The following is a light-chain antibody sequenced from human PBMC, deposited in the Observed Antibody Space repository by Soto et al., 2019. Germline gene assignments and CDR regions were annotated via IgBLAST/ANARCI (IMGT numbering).Light chain of an antibody. CDR1: QSVLYSSNNRNY. CDR3: QQYYSTPYT. Sequence: DIVMTQSPDSLAVSLGERATINCKSSQSVLYSSNNRNYLAWYQQKPGQPPKLLIYWASTRESGVPDRFSGSGSGTDLTLTISRLQAEDVAFYYCQQYYSTPYTFGQGTKLEIK. J-gene: IGKJ2*01. V-gene: IGKV4-1*01. CDR2: WAS.